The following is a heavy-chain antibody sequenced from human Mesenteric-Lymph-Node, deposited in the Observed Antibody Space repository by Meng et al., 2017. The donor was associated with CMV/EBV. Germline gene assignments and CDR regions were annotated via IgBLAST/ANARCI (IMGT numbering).Heavy chain of an antibody. J-gene: IGHJ4*02. Sequence: GESLKISCAASGFTFSSYSMNWVRQAPGKGLEWVSSISSSSSYIYYADSVKGRFTISRDNAKNSLYLQMNSLRAEDTAVYYCARDTVAPVVPAAISFHYWGQGTLVTVSS. CDR3: ARDTVAPVVPAAISFHY. CDR1: GFTFSSYS. CDR2: ISSSSSYI. D-gene: IGHD2-2*02. V-gene: IGHV3-21*01.